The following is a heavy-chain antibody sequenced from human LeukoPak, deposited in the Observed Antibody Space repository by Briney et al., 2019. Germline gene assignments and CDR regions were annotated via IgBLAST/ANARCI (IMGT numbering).Heavy chain of an antibody. D-gene: IGHD2-2*01. CDR3: ARECGYCSSTSCFNWFDP. J-gene: IGHJ5*02. V-gene: IGHV1-2*04. CDR2: INPNSGGT. Sequence: RVASVKVSCMASGYTFTGYYMHWVRQAPGQGVEWMGWINPNSGGTNYAQKFQGWVTMTRDTSISTAYMELSRLRSDDTAVYYCARECGYCSSTSCFNWFDPWGQGTLVTVSS. CDR1: GYTFTGYY.